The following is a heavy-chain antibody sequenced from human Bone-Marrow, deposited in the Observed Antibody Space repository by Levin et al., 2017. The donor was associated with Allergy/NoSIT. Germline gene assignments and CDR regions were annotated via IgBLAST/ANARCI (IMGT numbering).Heavy chain of an antibody. CDR2: IYYSGST. V-gene: IGHV4-39*01. CDR3: ARQGDILTGPVGGY. D-gene: IGHD3-9*01. CDR1: GGSISSSSYY. Sequence: SQTLSLTCPVSGGSISSSSYYWGWIRQPPGKGLEWIGSIYYSGSTYYNPSLKSRVTISVDTSKNQFSLKLSSVTAADTAVYYCARQGDILTGPVGGYWGQGTLVTVSS. J-gene: IGHJ4*02.